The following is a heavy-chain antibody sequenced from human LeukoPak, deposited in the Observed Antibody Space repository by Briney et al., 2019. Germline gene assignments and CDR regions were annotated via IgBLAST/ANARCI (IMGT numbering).Heavy chain of an antibody. CDR3: TTGGLDYYDRSVFDY. D-gene: IGHD3-22*01. V-gene: IGHV3-15*01. J-gene: IGHJ4*02. Sequence: PGGSLRLSCAASGFTFSNAWMSWVRQAPGKGLEWVGRIKSKTDGGTTDYAAPVKARFTISRDDSKNTLYLQMNSLKTEDTAVYYCTTGGLDYYDRSVFDYWGQGTLVTVSS. CDR2: IKSKTDGGTT. CDR1: GFTFSNAW.